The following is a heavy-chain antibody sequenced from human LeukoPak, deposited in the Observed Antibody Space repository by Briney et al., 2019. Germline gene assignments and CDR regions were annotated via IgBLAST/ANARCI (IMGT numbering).Heavy chain of an antibody. Sequence: PGGSLRLSCAASGFTFSSYWMSWVRQAPGKGLEWVANIRQDGSVQNYVDSVKGRFTISRDNPKNSVYLQMSSLRAEDTAVYYCLVTPRSRGFDYWGQGTLVTVSS. CDR3: LVTPRSRGFDY. J-gene: IGHJ4*02. CDR2: IRQDGSVQ. V-gene: IGHV3-7*01. D-gene: IGHD2/OR15-2a*01. CDR1: GFTFSSYW.